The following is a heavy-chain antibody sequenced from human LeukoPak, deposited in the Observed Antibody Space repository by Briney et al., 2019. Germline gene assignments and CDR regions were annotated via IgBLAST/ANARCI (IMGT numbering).Heavy chain of an antibody. D-gene: IGHD3-22*01. CDR1: GFTFSSYS. J-gene: IGHJ4*02. V-gene: IGHV3-21*01. Sequence: GGSLRLSCAASGFTFSSYSMNWIRQAPGKGLEWVSSISSSSSYIYYADSVKGRFTISRDNAKNSLYLQMNSLRAEDTAVYYCASHFYDSSGYPGLWGQGTLVTVSS. CDR2: ISSSSSYI. CDR3: ASHFYDSSGYPGL.